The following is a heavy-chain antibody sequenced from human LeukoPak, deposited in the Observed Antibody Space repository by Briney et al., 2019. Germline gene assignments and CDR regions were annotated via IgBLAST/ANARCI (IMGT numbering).Heavy chain of an antibody. J-gene: IGHJ6*03. CDR1: GFAFSRHG. Sequence: GGSLRLSCAASGFAFSRHGIHWVRQAPGKGLEWVAFIPYDGSNKFYTDSVKGRFTISRDNSKNTLYLQMNSLRNEDTGVYYCAKGLRTGVGPYMGYHYYMDVWGKGATVTVSS. D-gene: IGHD3-16*01. V-gene: IGHV3-30*02. CDR3: AKGLRTGVGPYMGYHYYMDV. CDR2: IPYDGSNK.